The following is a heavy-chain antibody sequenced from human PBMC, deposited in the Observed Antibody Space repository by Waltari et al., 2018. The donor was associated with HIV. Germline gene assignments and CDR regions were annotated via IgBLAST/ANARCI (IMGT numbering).Heavy chain of an antibody. J-gene: IGHJ6*02. CDR3: ARDFWGGYYYGMDV. Sequence: EVQLVESGGGLVKPGGSLRLSCAASGFTLRSYSMNWVRQAPGKGLEWVSSISSSSSYIYYADSVKGRFTISRDNAKKSLYLQMNSLRAEDTAVYYCARDFWGGYYYGMDVWGQGTTVTVSS. V-gene: IGHV3-21*01. CDR1: GFTLRSYS. D-gene: IGHD3-16*01. CDR2: ISSSSSYI.